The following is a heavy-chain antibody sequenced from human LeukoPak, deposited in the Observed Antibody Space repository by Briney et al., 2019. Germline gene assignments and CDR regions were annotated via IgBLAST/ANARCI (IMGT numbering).Heavy chain of an antibody. D-gene: IGHD3-10*01. CDR1: GYTFTGYY. V-gene: IGHV1-2*02. Sequence: ASLKVSCKASGYTFTGYYMHWVRQAPGQGLEWMGWINPNSGGTNYAQKFQGRVTMTRDTSISTAYMELSRLRSDDTAVYYCARDSPQDNYYGSGSYDYWGQGTLVTVSS. J-gene: IGHJ4*02. CDR3: ARDSPQDNYYGSGSYDY. CDR2: INPNSGGT.